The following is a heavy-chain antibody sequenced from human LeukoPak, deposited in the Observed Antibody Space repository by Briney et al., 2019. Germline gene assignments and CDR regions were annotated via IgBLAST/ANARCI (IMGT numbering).Heavy chain of an antibody. J-gene: IGHJ6*04. CDR2: ISSSSSYI. D-gene: IGHD3-10*01. CDR1: GFTFSSYS. Sequence: GGSLRLSCAASGFTFSSYSVNWVRQAPGKGLEWVSSISSSSSYIYYADSVKGRFTISRDNAKNSLYLQMNSLRAEDTAVYYCARDRSYYGSGSYPLNGMDVWGKGTTVTVSS. CDR3: ARDRSYYGSGSYPLNGMDV. V-gene: IGHV3-21*01.